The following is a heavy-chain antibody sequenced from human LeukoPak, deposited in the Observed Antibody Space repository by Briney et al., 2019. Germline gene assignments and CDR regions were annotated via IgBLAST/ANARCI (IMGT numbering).Heavy chain of an antibody. D-gene: IGHD6-19*01. CDR2: ISGSGNST. J-gene: IGHJ4*02. CDR3: ARAPLTGGWPGAFDY. Sequence: GGSLRLSCAASGFTFRSYAMSWVRQAPGKGLEWVSGISGSGNSTYNADSVKGRFTISRDNSKNTLYLQMKSLRAEDTAVYYCARAPLTGGWPGAFDYWGQGTLVTVSS. CDR1: GFTFRSYA. V-gene: IGHV3-23*01.